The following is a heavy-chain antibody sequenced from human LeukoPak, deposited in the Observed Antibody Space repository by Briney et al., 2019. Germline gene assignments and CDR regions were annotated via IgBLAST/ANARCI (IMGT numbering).Heavy chain of an antibody. J-gene: IGHJ4*02. CDR2: IRYDGSNK. V-gene: IGHV3-30*02. Sequence: GGSLRLSCAASGFTFSSYGMHWVRQAPGKGLEWVAFIRYDGSNKYDADSVKGRFTISRDSSKNTLYLQMNSLRAEDTAVYYCAKLGGTNGVCSGGYFDYWGQGTLVTVSS. CDR3: AKLGGTNGVCSGGYFDY. D-gene: IGHD2-8*01. CDR1: GFTFSSYG.